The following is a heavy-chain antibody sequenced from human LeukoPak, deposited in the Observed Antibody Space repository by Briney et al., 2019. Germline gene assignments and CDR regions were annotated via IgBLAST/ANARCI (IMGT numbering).Heavy chain of an antibody. V-gene: IGHV3-21*01. CDR3: ARDKDDYGENFDY. Sequence: GGSLRLSCAASGFTFSSYSMNWVRQAPGKGLEWVSSISSSSSYIYYADSVKGRFTISRDNAKNSLYLQMNSLRAEDTAVYYCARDKDDYGENFDYWGQGTLVTVSS. CDR1: GFTFSSYS. D-gene: IGHD4-17*01. CDR2: ISSSSSYI. J-gene: IGHJ4*02.